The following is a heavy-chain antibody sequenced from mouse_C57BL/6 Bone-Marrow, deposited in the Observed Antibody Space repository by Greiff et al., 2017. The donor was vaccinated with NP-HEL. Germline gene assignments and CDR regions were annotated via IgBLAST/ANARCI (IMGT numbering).Heavy chain of an antibody. CDR1: GFSLTSYG. CDR2: IWRGGST. V-gene: IGHV2-5*01. D-gene: IGHD1-1*01. J-gene: IGHJ4*01. Sequence: QVQLKESGPGLVQPSQSLSITCTVSGFSLTSYGVHWVRQSPGKGLEWLGVIWRGGSTDYNAAFMSRLSITKYNSKSQVFFKMNSLQADDTAIYYCAKNYYGSSRYAMDYWGQGTSVTVSS. CDR3: AKNYYGSSRYAMDY.